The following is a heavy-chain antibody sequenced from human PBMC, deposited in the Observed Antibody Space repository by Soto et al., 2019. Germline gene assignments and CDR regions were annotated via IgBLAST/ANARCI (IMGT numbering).Heavy chain of an antibody. D-gene: IGHD3-22*01. Sequence: QVQLQESGPGLVKPSGTLSLTCAVSGGSISSSNWWSWVRQPPGKGLEWIGEIYHSGSTNYNPSLKRRVTISVDKSKNRFSLKLSSVTAADTAVYYCARLRKIMIVVGNWFDPWGQGTLVTVSS. J-gene: IGHJ5*02. CDR1: GGSISSSNW. V-gene: IGHV4-4*02. CDR3: ARLRKIMIVVGNWFDP. CDR2: IYHSGST.